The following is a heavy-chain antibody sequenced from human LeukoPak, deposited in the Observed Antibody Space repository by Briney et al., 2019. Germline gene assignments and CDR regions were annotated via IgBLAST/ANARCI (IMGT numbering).Heavy chain of an antibody. CDR2: IDRSGNK. J-gene: IGHJ4*02. Sequence: PSETLSPTCTVSGGSISSSSYYWGWIRQSPGKGLEWIGSIDRSGNKYYHPSLRSRVTLSVDTSNNQFSLQLSSVTAADRARYYCVRSGDYIREGFDYWGQGTLVTVSS. V-gene: IGHV4-39*07. CDR1: GGSISSSSYY. D-gene: IGHD3-22*01. CDR3: VRSGDYIREGFDY.